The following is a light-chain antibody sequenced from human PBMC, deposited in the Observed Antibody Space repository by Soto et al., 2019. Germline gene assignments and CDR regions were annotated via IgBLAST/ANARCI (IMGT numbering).Light chain of an antibody. Sequence: EIVLTQSPGTLSLSPGERATLSCRASQSVSSTYLAWYQQQPGQAPRLLIYGASNMATGIPDRFSGSGSGTDFTLTISRLEPEDFAVYYCQQYGSSSWTFGQGTKVEIK. CDR1: QSVSSTY. CDR3: QQYGSSSWT. CDR2: GAS. J-gene: IGKJ1*01. V-gene: IGKV3-20*01.